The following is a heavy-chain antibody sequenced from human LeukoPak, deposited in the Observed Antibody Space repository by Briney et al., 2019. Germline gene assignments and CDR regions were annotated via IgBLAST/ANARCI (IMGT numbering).Heavy chain of an antibody. CDR3: ARDIHLGSSPIGY. Sequence: PGESLRLSCSASGFTVSSNYISWVRQPPRKGLPWVAVIYGGGSTYYADSVKGRLTISRDNSKKTLYLQMTSLRDEDTAVYYCARDIHLGSSPIGYWGQGTLVTVSS. CDR2: IYGGGST. D-gene: IGHD1-26*01. J-gene: IGHJ4*02. CDR1: GFTVSSNY. V-gene: IGHV3-66*01.